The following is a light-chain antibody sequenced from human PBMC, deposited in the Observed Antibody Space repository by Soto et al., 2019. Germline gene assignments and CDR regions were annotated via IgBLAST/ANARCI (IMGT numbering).Light chain of an antibody. CDR3: HQYNGRPRT. V-gene: IGKV3-15*01. CDR2: GTS. CDR1: QNISRS. J-gene: IGKJ5*01. Sequence: VFITKSPVTLSMSPGRRATLFSRASQNISRSSAWYQQKPGQRRSLLFYGTSTTAGGVPARFSGGASGTEFTLTITSLQSEDFVVYYCHQYNGRPRTFGQGTRLEI.